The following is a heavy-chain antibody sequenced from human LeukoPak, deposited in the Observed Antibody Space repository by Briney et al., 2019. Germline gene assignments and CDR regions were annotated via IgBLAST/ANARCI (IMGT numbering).Heavy chain of an antibody. V-gene: IGHV3-48*01. D-gene: IGHD6-13*01. CDR2: ISRSSSTI. CDR1: QFTFSSYV. J-gene: IGHJ4*02. CDR3: ARRGSSSWYVFDY. Sequence: PGGSLRLSCAASQFTFSSYVMTWVRQAPGKGLEWVSYISRSSSTIYYADSVKGRFTISRDNAKNSLCLQMNSLRAEDTAVYYCARRGSSSWYVFDYWGQGTLVTVSS.